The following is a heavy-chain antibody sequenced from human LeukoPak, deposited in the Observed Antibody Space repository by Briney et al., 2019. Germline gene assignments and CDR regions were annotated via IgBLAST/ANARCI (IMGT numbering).Heavy chain of an antibody. CDR3: ARERGGDCYFDY. D-gene: IGHD2-21*01. CDR2: INPSNGGT. CDR1: GYTLINYH. J-gene: IGHJ4*02. V-gene: IGHV1-46*01. Sequence: GASVKVSCKASGYTLINYHINWVRQAPGQGLEWMGTINPSNGGTNYSPKFQGRVTMTRDTSTSTVYMELSSLRSEDTAVYYCARERGGDCYFDYWGQGTLVTVSS.